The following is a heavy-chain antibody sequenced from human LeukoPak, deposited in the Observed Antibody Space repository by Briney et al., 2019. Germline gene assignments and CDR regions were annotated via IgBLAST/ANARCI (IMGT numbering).Heavy chain of an antibody. J-gene: IGHJ4*02. CDR3: ASRWGYSFDH. D-gene: IGHD3-16*01. CDR1: GISFSSYV. Sequence: GGSLRLSCAASGISFSSYVMSWVRQAPEKGLEWVSVISDSGGTTYYADSVKGRFTISRDNSKNTLYLQMNSLRAEDTAIYYCASRWGYSFDHWGQGTLVTVSS. V-gene: IGHV3-23*01. CDR2: ISDSGGTT.